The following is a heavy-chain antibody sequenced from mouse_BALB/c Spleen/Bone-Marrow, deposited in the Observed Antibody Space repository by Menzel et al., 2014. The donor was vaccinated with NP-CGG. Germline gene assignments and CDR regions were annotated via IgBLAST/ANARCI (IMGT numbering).Heavy chain of an antibody. J-gene: IGHJ3*01. D-gene: IGHD4-1*01. CDR3: ARRLTGTWFVY. V-gene: IGHV1S135*01. CDR2: IAPYNGDT. CDR1: GYSFTDYN. Sequence: EVKLMESGPELVKPGASVKVSCKASGYSFTDYNMYWVKQSHGKSLEWIGYIAPYNGDTSYNQKFEDKATLTVDKSSSTAFMHLNSLTSEDSAVYYCARRLTGTWFVYWGKGTLVTVSP.